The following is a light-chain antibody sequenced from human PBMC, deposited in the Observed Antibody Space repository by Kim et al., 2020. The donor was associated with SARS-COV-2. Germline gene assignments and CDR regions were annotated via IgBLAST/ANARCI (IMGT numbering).Light chain of an antibody. CDR1: SSNIVNNY. Sequence: QKVTISCSGSSSNIVNNYVSWYQQFPGTAPKLLIYDNNKRPSGIPDRFSGSKSGTSATLGITGLQTGDEADYYCGTWDSSLSAGVFGGGTQLTVL. CDR3: GTWDSSLSAGV. CDR2: DNN. V-gene: IGLV1-51*01. J-gene: IGLJ2*01.